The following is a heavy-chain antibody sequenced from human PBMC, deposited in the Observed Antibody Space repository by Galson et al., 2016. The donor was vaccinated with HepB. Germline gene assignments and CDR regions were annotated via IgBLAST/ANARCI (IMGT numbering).Heavy chain of an antibody. J-gene: IGHJ3*02. V-gene: IGHV4-4*02. CDR1: GGSITSSNW. D-gene: IGHD3-10*01. CDR2: IHHSGTT. CDR3: ARDRFVSLAQGVVKGEAFDI. Sequence: SETLSLTCVVSGGSITSSNWWSWVREPPGKGLEWIGEIHHSGTTNYRPSFESRVTISVDKSKNQLSLKLTSVTAADTAVYYCARDRFVSLAQGVVKGEAFDIWGQGTMVTVSS.